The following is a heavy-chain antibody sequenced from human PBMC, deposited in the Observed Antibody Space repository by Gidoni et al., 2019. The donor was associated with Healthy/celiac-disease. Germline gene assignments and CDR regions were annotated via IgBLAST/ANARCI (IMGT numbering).Heavy chain of an antibody. D-gene: IGHD3-16*01. Sequence: KKPGSSVKVYCKASGGTFSSYAISWVRQAPGQGLAWMGGIIPIFGTANYAQKFQGRVTITADKSTSTAYMELSSLRAEDTALDDWASLRGGSGWYFDLWGRGTLVTVSS. CDR1: GGTFSSYA. CDR3: ASLRGGSGWYFDL. V-gene: IGHV1-69*06. J-gene: IGHJ2*01. CDR2: IIPIFGTA.